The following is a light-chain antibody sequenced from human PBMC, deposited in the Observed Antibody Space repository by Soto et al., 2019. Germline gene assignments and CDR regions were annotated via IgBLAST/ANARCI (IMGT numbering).Light chain of an antibody. Sequence: QSVLTQSPSASASLGASVNFTCTLSSGHSSYGIAWHQQQPEKGPRYLMKVNSDGSHRKGDGIPDRFSGSSSGAERYLTISSLQSEDEADYYCTSYAGSNNLGVFGGGTKLTVL. J-gene: IGLJ2*01. CDR2: VNSDGSH. V-gene: IGLV4-69*01. CDR1: SGHSSYG. CDR3: TSYAGSNNLGV.